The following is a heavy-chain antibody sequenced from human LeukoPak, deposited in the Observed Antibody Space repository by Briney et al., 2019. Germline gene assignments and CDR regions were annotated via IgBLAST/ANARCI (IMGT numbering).Heavy chain of an antibody. J-gene: IGHJ4*02. CDR1: GLTFSNAW. CDR2: IKRKSDGGTT. CDR3: TTRNVLRYFGPTIYFDY. D-gene: IGHD3-9*01. V-gene: IGHV3-15*01. Sequence: PGGSLRLSCAASGLTFSNAWMSWVRQAPGEGLEWVGRIKRKSDGGTTDYAAPVKGRFTISRDDSKNTLYLQMNSLKTEDTAVYYCTTRNVLRYFGPTIYFDYWGQGTLVTVSS.